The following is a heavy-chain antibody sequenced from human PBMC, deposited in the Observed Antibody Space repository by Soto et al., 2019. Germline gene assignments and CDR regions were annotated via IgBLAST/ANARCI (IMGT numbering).Heavy chain of an antibody. CDR1: GGSISSSSYY. V-gene: IGHV4-39*01. CDR3: ARQEITMGMWPNWFDP. D-gene: IGHD3-10*01. Sequence: SETLSLTCTVSGGSISSSSYYWGWIRQPPGKGLEWIGSIYYSGSTYYNPSLKSRVTISVDTSKNQFSLKLSSVTAADTAVYYCARQEITMGMWPNWFDPWGQGTLVTVSS. J-gene: IGHJ5*02. CDR2: IYYSGST.